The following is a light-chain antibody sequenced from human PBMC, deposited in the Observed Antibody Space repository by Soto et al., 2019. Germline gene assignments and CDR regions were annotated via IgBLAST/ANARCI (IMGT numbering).Light chain of an antibody. CDR2: GAS. V-gene: IGKV3-20*01. CDR1: QSVSSSY. Sequence: EIVLTQSPGTLSLSPGERATLSCRASQSVSSSYLAWYQQQTGQAPRLLIYGASSRATGIPDRFSGSGSGTDFTLTISRREPEDFAVYYCQQYGSSPRLTFGGGTKVEIK. CDR3: QQYGSSPRLT. J-gene: IGKJ4*01.